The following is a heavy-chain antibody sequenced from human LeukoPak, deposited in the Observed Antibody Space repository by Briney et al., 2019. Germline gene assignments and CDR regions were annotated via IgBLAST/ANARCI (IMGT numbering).Heavy chain of an antibody. CDR1: GFPFSAYD. V-gene: IGHV3-13*01. J-gene: IGHJ2*01. CDR3: VRGALPGDNWYFDL. CDR2: FGSAGDT. Sequence: GGSLRLSCAPSGFPFSAYDMHWVRQAPGKGLEWVSAFGSAGDTYYPGAVKGRFTISSDYAKVSLFLQMDSLTAGDTAVYFCVRGALPGDNWYFDLWGRGTLVTVS.